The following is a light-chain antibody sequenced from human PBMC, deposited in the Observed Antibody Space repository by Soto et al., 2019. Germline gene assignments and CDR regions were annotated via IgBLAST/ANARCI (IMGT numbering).Light chain of an antibody. V-gene: IGKV3-20*01. CDR2: GAS. CDR1: QSVTDNY. J-gene: IGKJ1*01. CDR3: HQYGRSPRGP. Sequence: DIVLTQAPGTLSSSPGGRATLSCRASQSVTDNYFAWYQQKPGQAPRLLIYGASSRATGIADRFSGSGSGTVFPRTLSRLEPEDFAMYYCHQYGRSPRGPFGQGTKVEIK.